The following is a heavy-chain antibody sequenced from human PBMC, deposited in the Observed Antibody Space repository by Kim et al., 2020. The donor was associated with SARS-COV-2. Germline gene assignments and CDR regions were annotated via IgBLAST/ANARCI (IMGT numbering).Heavy chain of an antibody. V-gene: IGHV4-39*07. CDR3: ARGLAGYDRN. D-gene: IGHD3-22*01. Sequence: STYYNPSLKSRVTISVDTSKNQFSLKLSSVTAADTAVYYCARGLAGYDRNWGQGTLVTVSS. CDR2: ST. J-gene: IGHJ4*02.